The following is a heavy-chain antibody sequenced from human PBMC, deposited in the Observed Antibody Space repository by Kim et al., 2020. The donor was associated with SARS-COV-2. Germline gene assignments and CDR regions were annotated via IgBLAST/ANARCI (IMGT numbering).Heavy chain of an antibody. Sequence: NYNPSLKSRVTMSVDTSKNQISLKLRSVTAADTAVYYCARVSSSSPELDYWGQGTLVTVSS. J-gene: IGHJ4*02. CDR3: ARVSSSSPELDY. D-gene: IGHD6-6*01. V-gene: IGHV4-4*07.